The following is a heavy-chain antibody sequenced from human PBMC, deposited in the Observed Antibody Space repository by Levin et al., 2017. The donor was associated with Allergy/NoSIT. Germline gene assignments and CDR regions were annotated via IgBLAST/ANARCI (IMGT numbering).Heavy chain of an antibody. Sequence: ASVKVSCKASGYTFTSYGISWVRQAPGQGLEWMAWISAYNGDTDCAQKFQGRVTMTTDTSTGTAHMELRSLRSDDTAVYYCARDTPCSSSSCYIHYYYGMDVWGQGTTVTVSS. J-gene: IGHJ6*02. CDR1: GYTFTSYG. D-gene: IGHD2-2*02. CDR2: ISAYNGDT. CDR3: ARDTPCSSSSCYIHYYYGMDV. V-gene: IGHV1-18*01.